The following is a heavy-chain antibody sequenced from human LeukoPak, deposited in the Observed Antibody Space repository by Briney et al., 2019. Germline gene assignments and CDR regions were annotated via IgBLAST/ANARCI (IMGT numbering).Heavy chain of an antibody. J-gene: IGHJ3*02. V-gene: IGHV1-18*04. CDR1: GYTFTSYG. CDR2: ISAYNGNT. D-gene: IGHD6-13*01. Sequence: ASVKVSCKASGYTFTSYGISWVRQAPGQGLEWMGWISAYNGNTNYAQKLQGRVTMTTDTSTSTSYMELGSLRSGDTAVYYCARGLDSSSWYGYDAFDIWGQGTRVTVSS. CDR3: ARGLDSSSWYGYDAFDI.